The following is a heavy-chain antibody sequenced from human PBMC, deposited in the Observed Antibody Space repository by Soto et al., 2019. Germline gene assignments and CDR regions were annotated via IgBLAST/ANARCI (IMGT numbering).Heavy chain of an antibody. CDR3: ARDCTAAVGHGGDY. CDR1: GGTFNNYN. CDR2: IIPILGVP. V-gene: IGHV1-69*08. Sequence: QVQLVQSGAEVKKPGSSVNVSCKASGGTFNNYNFFWVRQAPGQGLEWMGRIIPILGVPHYAQKFQRRVTITADKSTSTAYLELSHLRSDDTAVYFCARDCTAAVGHGGDYWGQGSLVTVSS. D-gene: IGHD6-25*01. J-gene: IGHJ4*02.